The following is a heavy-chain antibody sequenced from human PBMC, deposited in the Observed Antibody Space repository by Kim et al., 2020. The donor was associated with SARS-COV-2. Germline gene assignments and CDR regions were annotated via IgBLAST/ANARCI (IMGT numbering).Heavy chain of an antibody. V-gene: IGHV4-31*03. J-gene: IGHJ4*02. CDR1: GGSISSGGYY. CDR2: IYYSGST. CDR3: ARGGEDSSGLFDY. Sequence: SETLSLTCTVSGGSISSGGYYWSWIRQHPGKGLEWIGYIYYSGSTYYNPSLKSRVTISVDTSKNQFSLKLSSVTAADTAVYYCARGGEDSSGLFDYWGQGTLVTVSS. D-gene: IGHD3-22*01.